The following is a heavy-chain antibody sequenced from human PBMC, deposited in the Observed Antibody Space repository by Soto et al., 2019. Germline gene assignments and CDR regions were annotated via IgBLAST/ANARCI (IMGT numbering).Heavy chain of an antibody. V-gene: IGHV1-18*04. D-gene: IGHD3-3*01. CDR3: AREGILGLFDAYDL. J-gene: IGHJ3*01. CDR2: ISTHNGNT. Sequence: ASVKVSCKASVFTSSGISWVRQAPGQRLEWMGWISTHNGNTIYAQKFQGRVIMTMDTSTTTVYMELRSLRPDDTAVYLCAREGILGLFDAYDLWGQGTMVTV. CDR1: VFTSSG.